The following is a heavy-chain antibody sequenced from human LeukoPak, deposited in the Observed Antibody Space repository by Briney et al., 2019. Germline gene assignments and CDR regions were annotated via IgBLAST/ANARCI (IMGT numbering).Heavy chain of an antibody. Sequence: GGSLRLSCAASGFTFSDYYMSWIRQAPGKGLEWVSYISSSGSTIYYAGSVKGRFTISRDNAKNSLYLQMNSLRAEDTAVYYCARDKTMTTVTTAGYWFDPWGQGTLVTVSS. CDR3: ARDKTMTTVTTAGYWFDP. J-gene: IGHJ5*02. CDR1: GFTFSDYY. D-gene: IGHD4-17*01. V-gene: IGHV3-11*01. CDR2: ISSSGSTI.